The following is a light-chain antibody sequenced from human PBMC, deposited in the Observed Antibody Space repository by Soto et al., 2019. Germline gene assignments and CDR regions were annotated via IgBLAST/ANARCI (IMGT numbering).Light chain of an antibody. Sequence: EIVMTQSPATLSLSPGDRLTLSCRASQSISSNSAWYQQKPGQAPRLLIYGASTRATGIPGRFSGSGYETEFTLTINSLQSEDFAVYYCQQYNNWWTFGQGTKVDIK. CDR3: QQYNNWWT. J-gene: IGKJ1*01. V-gene: IGKV3-15*01. CDR1: QSISSN. CDR2: GAS.